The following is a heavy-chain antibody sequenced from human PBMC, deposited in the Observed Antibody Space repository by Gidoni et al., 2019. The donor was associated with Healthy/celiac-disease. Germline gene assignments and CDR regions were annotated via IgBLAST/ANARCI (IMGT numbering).Heavy chain of an antibody. CDR3: ARSDPPPYGDYGMDV. CDR2: IWYDGSNK. V-gene: IGHV3-33*01. Sequence: QVQLVESGGGVVQPGRSLRLSCSASGFTFSSYGMHWVRQAPGKGLEWVAVIWYDGSNKYYADSVKGRFTISRDNSKNTLYLQMNSLRAEDTAVYYCARSDPPPYGDYGMDVWGQGTTVTVSS. J-gene: IGHJ6*02. CDR1: GFTFSSYG. D-gene: IGHD4-17*01.